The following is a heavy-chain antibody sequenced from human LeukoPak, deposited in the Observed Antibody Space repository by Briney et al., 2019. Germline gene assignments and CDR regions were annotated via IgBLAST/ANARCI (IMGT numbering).Heavy chain of an antibody. D-gene: IGHD5-12*01. V-gene: IGHV3-23*01. CDR1: GFILRSHA. CDR3: AKGGGYEFDY. J-gene: IGHJ4*02. Sequence: GGSLRLSCSASGFILRSHAMHWVRQAPGKGLEYVSRISDSGTSTYYADSVKGRFTISRDNSKNTLYLQMNSLRAEDTAVYYCAKGGGYEFDYWGQGTLVTVSS. CDR2: ISDSGTST.